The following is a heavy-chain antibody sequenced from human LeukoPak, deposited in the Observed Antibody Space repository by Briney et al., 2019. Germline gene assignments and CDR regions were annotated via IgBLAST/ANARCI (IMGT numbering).Heavy chain of an antibody. CDR3: ARERIQLQEMDV. V-gene: IGHV1-69*04. J-gene: IGHJ6*02. D-gene: IGHD5-18*01. CDR2: IIPIFGIA. CDR1: GGTFSSYA. Sequence: GSSVKVSCKASGGTFSSYAICWVRQAPGQGLEWMGRIIPIFGIANYAQKFQGRVTITADKSTSTAYMELSSLRSEDTAVYYCARERIQLQEMDVWGQGTTVTVSS.